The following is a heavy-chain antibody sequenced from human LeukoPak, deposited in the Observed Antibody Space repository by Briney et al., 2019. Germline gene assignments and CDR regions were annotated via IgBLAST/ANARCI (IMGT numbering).Heavy chain of an antibody. V-gene: IGHV1-18*01. J-gene: IGHJ4*02. D-gene: IGHD2-15*01. CDR3: ARRHLVGSGYFDH. CDR1: GYAFSNYG. Sequence: ASVKVSCKASGYAFSNYGISWVRQAPGQGLEWLGWMSTFNGHTTYALKFQDRGTMTTDTSTDTAYLELRSLRTDDTAVYYCARRHLVGSGYFDHWGQGTLVTVSS. CDR2: MSTFNGHT.